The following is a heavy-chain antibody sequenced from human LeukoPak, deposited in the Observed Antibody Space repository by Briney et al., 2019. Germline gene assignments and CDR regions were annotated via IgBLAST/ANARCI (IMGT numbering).Heavy chain of an antibody. V-gene: IGHV3-48*04. Sequence: GGSLRLSCAASRFTFSNYWMSWVRQAPGKGLEWVSYISSSGRTVYYADSVKGRFTISRDNAKNSLYLQMNSLRPEDTAIYYCARVSSGNCDYWGQGTLVTVSS. J-gene: IGHJ4*02. CDR3: ARVSSGNCDY. D-gene: IGHD2-15*01. CDR2: ISSSGRTV. CDR1: RFTFSNYW.